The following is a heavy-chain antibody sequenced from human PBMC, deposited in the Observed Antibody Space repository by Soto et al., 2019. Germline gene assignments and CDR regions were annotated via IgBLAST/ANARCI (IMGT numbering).Heavy chain of an antibody. J-gene: IGHJ6*03. CDR1: GGSISSGGYY. CDR3: AREKVTTYYYYYMDV. Sequence: QVQLQESGPGLVKPSQTLSLTCTVSGGSISSGGYYWSWIRQHPGKGLEWIGYIYYSGSTYYNPSLKSRVTISVDTSKNQFSLKLSSVTAADTAVSYCAREKVTTYYYYYMDVWGKGTTVTVSS. D-gene: IGHD4-17*01. CDR2: IYYSGST. V-gene: IGHV4-31*03.